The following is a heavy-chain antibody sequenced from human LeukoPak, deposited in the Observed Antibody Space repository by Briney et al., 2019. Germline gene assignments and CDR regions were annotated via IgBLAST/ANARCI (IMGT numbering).Heavy chain of an antibody. Sequence: GGSLRLSCAASGFTFSSYWMSWVRQAPGKGLEWVANIKQDGSEKYYVDSVKGRFTISRDNAKNSLYLQMNSLRAEDTAVYYCARVQACESTSCYRAFDIWGQGTMVTVSS. V-gene: IGHV3-7*01. CDR1: GFTFSSYW. CDR3: ARVQACESTSCYRAFDI. J-gene: IGHJ3*02. CDR2: IKQDGSEK. D-gene: IGHD2-2*01.